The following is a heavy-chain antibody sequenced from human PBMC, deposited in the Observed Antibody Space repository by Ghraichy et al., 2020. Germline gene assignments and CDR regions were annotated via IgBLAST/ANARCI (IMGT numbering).Heavy chain of an antibody. J-gene: IGHJ3*02. CDR2: ISGSGGNT. Sequence: GGSLRLSCAASGFTFSSYAMSWVRQAPGRGLEWVSAISGSGGNTYYADSVKGRFTISRDSSKNTLYLQMNSLRAEDTAVYYCAKFSSGSGFPDAFDIWGQGTMLPVSS. CDR1: GFTFSSYA. CDR3: AKFSSGSGFPDAFDI. V-gene: IGHV3-23*01. D-gene: IGHD3-10*01.